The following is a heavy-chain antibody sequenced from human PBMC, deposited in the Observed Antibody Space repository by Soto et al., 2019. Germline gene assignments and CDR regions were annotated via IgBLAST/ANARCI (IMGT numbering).Heavy chain of an antibody. CDR3: AREVVGDTHTAFDI. Sequence: QVQLVQSGAEVKKPGSSVKVSYKASGGTFSRYAISWVRQAPGQGLEWMGGIIPAFGTADYAQKFQGRVTINADESTSTAYMELSSLRSEDTAVYYCAREVVGDTHTAFDIWGQGTMVTVSS. J-gene: IGHJ3*02. CDR1: GGTFSRYA. CDR2: IIPAFGTA. D-gene: IGHD1-26*01. V-gene: IGHV1-69*12.